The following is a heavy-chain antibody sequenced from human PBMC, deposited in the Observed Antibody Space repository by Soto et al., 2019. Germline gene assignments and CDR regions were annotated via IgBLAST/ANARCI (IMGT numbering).Heavy chain of an antibody. Sequence: PSETLSLTCSLSGASITSTTYFWAWIRQPPGKGLEWVGSIYYSGKTHYNPSLKSRTTIXXXRXXXXXSLXVXXVTXAGTAVYYCAKNLTRTCRFDYWGQGTVVTVST. D-gene: IGHD2-2*01. CDR3: AKNLTRTCRFDY. CDR1: GASITSTTYF. J-gene: IGHJ4*02. V-gene: IGHV4-39*01. CDR2: IYYSGKT.